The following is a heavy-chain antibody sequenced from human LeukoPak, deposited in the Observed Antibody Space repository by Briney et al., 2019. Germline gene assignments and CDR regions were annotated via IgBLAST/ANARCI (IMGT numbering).Heavy chain of an antibody. D-gene: IGHD6-19*01. J-gene: IGHJ4*02. V-gene: IGHV1-46*01. CDR3: ARGRSLGWLVPFDY. CDR2: INPNSGST. Sequence: ASVKVSCKASGYTFTSYGISWVRQAPGQGLEWMGIINPNSGSTKYAQKFQGRVTMTRDMSTSTVYMELSSLRSEDTAVYYCARGRSLGWLVPFDYWGQGTLVTVSS. CDR1: GYTFTSYG.